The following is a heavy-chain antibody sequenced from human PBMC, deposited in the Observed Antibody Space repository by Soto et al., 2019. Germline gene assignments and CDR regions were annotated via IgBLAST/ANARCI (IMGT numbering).Heavy chain of an antibody. V-gene: IGHV3-48*01. CDR1: GFTFSSYS. D-gene: IGHD3-10*01. CDR2: ISSSSSTI. CDR3: ASSWRFGELLFDYYYMDV. Sequence: GGSLRLSCAASGFTFSSYSMNWVRQAPGKGLEWVSYISSSSSTIYYADSVKGRFTISRDNAKNSRYLQMNSLRAEDTAVYYCASSWRFGELLFDYYYMDVWGKGTTVTVSS. J-gene: IGHJ6*03.